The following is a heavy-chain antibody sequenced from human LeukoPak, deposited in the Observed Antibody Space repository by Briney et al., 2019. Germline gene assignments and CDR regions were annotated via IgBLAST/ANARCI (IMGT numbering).Heavy chain of an antibody. CDR1: GFTFDDYA. Sequence: PGRSLRLSCAASGFTFDDYAMHWVRQAPGKGLEWVSGISWNSGSIGYADSVKGRFTISRDNAKNSLYLQMNSLRAEDTALYYCAKTLRITMNGYFQHWGQGTLVTVSS. CDR2: ISWNSGSI. J-gene: IGHJ1*01. D-gene: IGHD3-22*01. CDR3: AKTLRITMNGYFQH. V-gene: IGHV3-9*01.